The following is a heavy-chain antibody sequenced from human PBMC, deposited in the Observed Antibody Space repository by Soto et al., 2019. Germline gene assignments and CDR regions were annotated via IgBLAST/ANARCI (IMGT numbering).Heavy chain of an antibody. V-gene: IGHV6-1*01. Sequence: PSQTLSLTCAISGDSVSSNSAAWNWVRQSPSRGLEWLGRTYYRSKWNNDYAVSVKRRITINPDTSKNQFSLQLYSVSPEDTAVHYCAREGGECSSWYFGYRRQVTLVTVSS. J-gene: IGHJ4*02. CDR3: AREGGECSSWYFGY. CDR1: GDSVSSNSAA. CDR2: TYYRSKWNN. D-gene: IGHD6-13*01.